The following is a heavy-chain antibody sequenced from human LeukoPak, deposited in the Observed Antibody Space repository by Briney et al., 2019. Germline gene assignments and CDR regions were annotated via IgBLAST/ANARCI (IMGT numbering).Heavy chain of an antibody. CDR1: GGSISSYY. D-gene: IGHD1-26*01. J-gene: IGHJ5*02. Sequence: PSETLSLTCTVSGGSISSYYWSWIRQPPGKGLEWIGYIYYSGSTNYNPSLKSRVTISVDTSKNQFSLKLSSVTAADTAVYYCARGRAGSWGSLLSSRFDPWGQGTLVTVSS. CDR3: ARGRAGSWGSLLSSRFDP. V-gene: IGHV4-59*01. CDR2: IYYSGST.